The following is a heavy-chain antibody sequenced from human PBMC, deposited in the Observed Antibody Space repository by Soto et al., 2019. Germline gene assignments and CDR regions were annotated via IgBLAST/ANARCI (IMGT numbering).Heavy chain of an antibody. D-gene: IGHD1-26*01. CDR2: ISSGSRTI. J-gene: IGHJ4*02. CDR1: GFTFSSYS. CDR3: TREDILGARSFDY. V-gene: IGHV3-48*02. Sequence: GGSLRLSXAASGFTFSSYSVNWVRQAPGKGLEWVSYISSGSRTIFYADSVKGRFTVSRDNAKNSQYLQMNSLRDEDTAVYYCTREDILGARSFDYWGRGTLVTVSS.